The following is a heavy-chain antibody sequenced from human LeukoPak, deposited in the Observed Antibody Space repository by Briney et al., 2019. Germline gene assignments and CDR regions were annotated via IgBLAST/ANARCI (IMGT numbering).Heavy chain of an antibody. J-gene: IGHJ4*01. CDR2: ISGSGSYT. D-gene: IGHD3-9*01. Sequence: GGSLRLSCAASGFTVSDYSMSWVRQAPGKGLEWVSAISGSGSYTDYADSVKGRFTISKDNSKNTLYMRMSSLRAEDTAFYYCAKDYDVLTGAIDFWGHGTLVTVSS. V-gene: IGHV3-23*01. CDR3: AKDYDVLTGAIDF. CDR1: GFTVSDYS.